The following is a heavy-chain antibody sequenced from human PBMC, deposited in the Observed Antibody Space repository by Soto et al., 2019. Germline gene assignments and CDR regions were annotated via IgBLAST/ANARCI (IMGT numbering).Heavy chain of an antibody. D-gene: IGHD2-15*01. CDR1: GFTFSTYG. CDR2: IWYDGTSR. Sequence: QVQLVESGGGVVQPGRSLRLSCAASGFTFSTYGMHWVRQAPGKGLEWVAVIWYDGTSRFYGDFVKGRFTISRDNSNNTLYLQLNSLRPDDTAVYYCASTPLTSDAFDIWGQGTRVTVSS. CDR3: ASTPLTSDAFDI. J-gene: IGHJ3*02. V-gene: IGHV3-33*01.